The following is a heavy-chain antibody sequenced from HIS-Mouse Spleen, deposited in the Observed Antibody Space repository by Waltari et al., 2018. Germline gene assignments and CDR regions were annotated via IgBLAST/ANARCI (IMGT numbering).Heavy chain of an antibody. D-gene: IGHD2-8*01. CDR2: KSYRSKWYN. J-gene: IGHJ4*02. Sequence: QVQLQQSGPGLVKPSQTLSLTCAISGDSVSSHSAAWNWIRQSPSRGLEWLGRKSYRSKWYNDYAVTVKSRITINPDTSKSQFSLQLNSVTPEDTAVYYCARGYCTNGVCYDYWGQGTLVTVSS. CDR1: GDSVSSHSAA. CDR3: ARGYCTNGVCYDY. V-gene: IGHV6-1*01.